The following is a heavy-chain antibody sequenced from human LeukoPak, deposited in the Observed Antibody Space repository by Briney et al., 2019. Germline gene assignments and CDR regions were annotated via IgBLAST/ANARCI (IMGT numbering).Heavy chain of an antibody. V-gene: IGHV1-2*02. Sequence: ASVKVSCKASGYTFTGYYMHWVRQAPGQGLEWMGWINPNSGGTNYAQKFQGRVTMTRDTSISTAYMELSRLRSDDTAVYYCARELCSSTSCHTDRRASYYYYGMDVWGQGTTVTVSS. CDR1: GYTFTGYY. CDR2: INPNSGGT. D-gene: IGHD2-2*01. J-gene: IGHJ6*02. CDR3: ARELCSSTSCHTDRRASYYYYGMDV.